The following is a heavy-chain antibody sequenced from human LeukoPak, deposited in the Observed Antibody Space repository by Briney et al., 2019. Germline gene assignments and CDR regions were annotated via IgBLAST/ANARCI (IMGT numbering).Heavy chain of an antibody. V-gene: IGHV3-53*01. J-gene: IGHJ4*02. CDR3: AKAYSIWFGELLRSYYFDY. CDR1: GFTISSNY. D-gene: IGHD3-10*01. Sequence: GGSLRLSCAASGFTISSNYLSWVRQAPGKGLVWISALHSGGHTFYADSVKGRFTISRDNSKNTLYLQMNSLRAEDTAVYYCAKAYSIWFGELLRSYYFDYWGQGTLVTVSS. CDR2: LHSGGHT.